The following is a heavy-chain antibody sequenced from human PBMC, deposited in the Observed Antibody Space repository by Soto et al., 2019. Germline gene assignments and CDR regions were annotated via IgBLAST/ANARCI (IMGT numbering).Heavy chain of an antibody. D-gene: IGHD2-2*01. Sequence: GGSLRLSCAASGFTFSSYAMSWVRQAPGKGLEWVSAISGSGGSTYYADSVKGRFTISRDNSKNTPYLQMNSLRAEDTAVYYCAKGYQGFCHFFDYWGQGTLVTVSS. J-gene: IGHJ4*02. CDR1: GFTFSSYA. V-gene: IGHV3-23*01. CDR2: ISGSGGST. CDR3: AKGYQGFCHFFDY.